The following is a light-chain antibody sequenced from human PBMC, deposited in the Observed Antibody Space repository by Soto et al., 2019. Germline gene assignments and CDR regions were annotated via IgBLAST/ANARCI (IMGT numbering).Light chain of an antibody. CDR2: AAS. V-gene: IGKV1D-16*01. Sequence: IHMTKSPSSLSAYVLDRVTITCRASQGISSWLAWYQQKPEKAPKSLIYAASSLQSGVPSRFSGSGSGTDFTLTISGLQTEDFATYYCQQLTRYPSTFGGGTQVDIK. CDR3: QQLTRYPST. CDR1: QGISSW. J-gene: IGKJ4*01.